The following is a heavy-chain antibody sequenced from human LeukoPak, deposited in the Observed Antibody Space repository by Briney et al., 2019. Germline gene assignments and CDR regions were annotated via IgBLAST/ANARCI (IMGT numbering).Heavy chain of an antibody. J-gene: IGHJ4*02. D-gene: IGHD2-2*01. CDR2: IKQDGSEK. CDR3: ARARYCSSSGCFFDY. V-gene: IGHV3-7*01. Sequence: GGSLRLSCAASGFTFSSYWMSWVRQAPGKGLEWVANIKQDGSEKYYVDSVKRRFTIPRDNAKNSLYLQMNILRAEDTAVYYCARARYCSSSGCFFDYWGQGTLVTVSS. CDR1: GFTFSSYW.